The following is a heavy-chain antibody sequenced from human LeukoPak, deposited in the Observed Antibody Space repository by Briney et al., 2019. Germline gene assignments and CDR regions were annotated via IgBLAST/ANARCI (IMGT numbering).Heavy chain of an antibody. Sequence: TSETLSLTCTVPGGSISNNYWNWHWIRQPQGRGLEWIGYIYYSGSTNYNPSLRSRVTIAVDKSNNQVSLKLSSVTAADMAMYYCARDKSGPTAHYDVFDIWGQGTMVTVSS. D-gene: IGHD4/OR15-4a*01. CDR2: IYYSGST. CDR3: ARDKSGPTAHYDVFDI. CDR1: GGSISNNY. J-gene: IGHJ3*02. V-gene: IGHV4-59*01.